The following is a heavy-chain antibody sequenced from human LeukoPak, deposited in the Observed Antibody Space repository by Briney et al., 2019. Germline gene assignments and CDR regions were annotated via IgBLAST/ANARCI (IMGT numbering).Heavy chain of an antibody. CDR1: GFTFSSYW. CDR3: AKPITVSGATDAFDV. J-gene: IGHJ3*01. V-gene: IGHV3-7*01. Sequence: GGSLRLSCAASGFTFSSYWMNWVRQAPGKGLGWVANIKQDGNEKYYVDSVKGRFTISRDNAKNSLYLQMNSLRVEDMAVYYCAKPITVSGATDAFDVWGQGTMVTVSS. CDR2: IKQDGNEK. D-gene: IGHD3-3*01.